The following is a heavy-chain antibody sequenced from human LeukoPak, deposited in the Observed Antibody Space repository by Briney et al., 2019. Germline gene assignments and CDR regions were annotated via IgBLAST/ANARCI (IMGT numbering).Heavy chain of an antibody. CDR2: IYPGDSDT. CDR1: GYSFTSYW. V-gene: IGHV5-51*07. Sequence: GESLKISCKGSGYSFTSYWIGWVHQMAGKGLEWMGNIYPGDSDTRYSPSFQGQVTISADKSITTAYLQWSSLKASDTAMYYCARRPVDYYDSSGYAVDYYYYYGMDVWGQGTTVTVSS. CDR3: ARRPVDYYDSSGYAVDYYYYYGMDV. J-gene: IGHJ6*02. D-gene: IGHD3-22*01.